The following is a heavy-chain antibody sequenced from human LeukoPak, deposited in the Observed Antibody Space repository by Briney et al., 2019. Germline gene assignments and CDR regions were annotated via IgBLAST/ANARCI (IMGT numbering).Heavy chain of an antibody. Sequence: ASVKVSCKASGGTFSSYAISWVRQAPGQGLEWMGGIIPIFGTANYAQRFQGRVTITADESTSTAYMELSSLRSEDTAVYYCARPSGGYCSSTSCYRYYGMDVWGQGTTVTVSS. CDR1: GGTFSSYA. J-gene: IGHJ6*02. V-gene: IGHV1-69*13. CDR2: IIPIFGTA. CDR3: ARPSGGYCSSTSCYRYYGMDV. D-gene: IGHD2-2*01.